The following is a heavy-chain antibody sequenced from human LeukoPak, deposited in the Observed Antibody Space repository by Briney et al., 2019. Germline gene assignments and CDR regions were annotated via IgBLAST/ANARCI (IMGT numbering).Heavy chain of an antibody. Sequence: PGGSLRLSCAASGFTFSTYAMSWVRQAPGKGLEWVSAISGGGGSTYYAASVKGRFTISRDNSKNTLYLQMNSLRAEDTAVYYCAKVQGDHIVYYFYGMDVWGQGTTVTVSS. CDR2: ISGGGGST. CDR3: AKVQGDHIVYYFYGMDV. J-gene: IGHJ6*02. D-gene: IGHD2-21*02. CDR1: GFTFSTYA. V-gene: IGHV3-23*01.